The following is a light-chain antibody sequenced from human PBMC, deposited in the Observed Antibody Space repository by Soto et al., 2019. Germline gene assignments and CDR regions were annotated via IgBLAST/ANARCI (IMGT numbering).Light chain of an antibody. CDR3: QHYNSYSEA. CDR2: GAS. J-gene: IGKJ1*01. CDR1: QSVSNNY. Sequence: EIVLTQSPVTLSLSPGERATLSCRASQSVSNNYLAWYQQKPGQAPRLLIYGASSRATGIPDRFSGSGSGTEFTLTISSLQPDDFATYYCQHYNSYSEAFGQGTKVDIK. V-gene: IGKV3-20*01.